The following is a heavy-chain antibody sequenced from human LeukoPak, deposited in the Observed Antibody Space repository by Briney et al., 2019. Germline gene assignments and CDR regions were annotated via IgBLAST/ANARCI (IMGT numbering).Heavy chain of an antibody. CDR1: GFTFDDYA. J-gene: IGHJ4*02. CDR3: ARVIVVVATMDYFHF. V-gene: IGHV3-53*01. CDR2: IYSGGSA. Sequence: GGSLRLSCAASGFTFDDYAMHWVRQAPGKGLVWVSVIYSGGSAYHADSVKGRFAISRDHSTNTLYLQMNSLTAEDTAVYYCARVIVVVATMDYFHFWGQGTLVTVSS. D-gene: IGHD2-15*01.